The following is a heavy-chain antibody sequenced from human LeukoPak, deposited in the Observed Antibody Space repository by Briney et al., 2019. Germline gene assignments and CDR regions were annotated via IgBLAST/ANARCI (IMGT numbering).Heavy chain of an antibody. V-gene: IGHV3-30*18. J-gene: IGHJ4*02. CDR3: AKDHSYGPDY. CDR2: ISYDGSNK. D-gene: IGHD5-18*01. CDR1: GFTFSSYG. Sequence: PGGSLRLSCAASGFTFSSYGMHWVRQAPGKGLEWVAVISYDGSNKYYADSVKGRFTISRDNSKNTLYLQMNSLRAEDTAVYYCAKDHSYGPDYWGQGTLVTVSS.